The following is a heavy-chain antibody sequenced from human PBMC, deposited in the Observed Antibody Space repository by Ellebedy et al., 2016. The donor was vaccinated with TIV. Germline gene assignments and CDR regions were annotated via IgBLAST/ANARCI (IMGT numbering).Heavy chain of an antibody. Sequence: SETLSLXXAVSGGSISSGGYSWSWIRQPPGKGLEWIGYIYHSGSTYYNPSLKSRVTISVDRSKNQFSLKLSSVTAADTAVYYCARGTIVVVAIWGQGTLVTVSS. D-gene: IGHD2-15*01. CDR3: ARGTIVVVAI. CDR2: IYHSGST. V-gene: IGHV4-30-2*01. CDR1: GGSISSGGYS. J-gene: IGHJ1*01.